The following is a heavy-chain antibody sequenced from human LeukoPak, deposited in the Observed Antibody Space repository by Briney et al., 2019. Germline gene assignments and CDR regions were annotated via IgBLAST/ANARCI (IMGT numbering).Heavy chain of an antibody. J-gene: IGHJ6*02. CDR1: GFTFDDFA. CDR3: AKVVVRDSSGYYRYFYYYYGMDV. Sequence: GGSLRLSCAAYGFTFDDFAMYWVRQVPEKGLEWVALISGDGRYTYYGDSVKGRFTISRDNSKDSLYLEMNSLRTEDTALYYCAKVVVRDSSGYYRYFYYYYGMDVWGQGTTVTVSS. D-gene: IGHD3-22*01. V-gene: IGHV3-43*02. CDR2: ISGDGRYT.